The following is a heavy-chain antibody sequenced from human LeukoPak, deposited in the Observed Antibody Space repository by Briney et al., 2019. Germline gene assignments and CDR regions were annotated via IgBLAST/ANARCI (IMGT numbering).Heavy chain of an antibody. CDR2: IWYDGTTK. CDR1: GFAFNNYG. Sequence: QTGRSLRLSCAASGFAFNNYGMHWVRLTPGKGLEWLALIWYDGTTKYYADSVKGRFTISRDNPDSTLFLQMSSLRAEDTAVYYCAKDLEKFDTSGFPAYWGQGTLVTVSS. D-gene: IGHD3-22*01. J-gene: IGHJ4*02. V-gene: IGHV3-33*06. CDR3: AKDLEKFDTSGFPAY.